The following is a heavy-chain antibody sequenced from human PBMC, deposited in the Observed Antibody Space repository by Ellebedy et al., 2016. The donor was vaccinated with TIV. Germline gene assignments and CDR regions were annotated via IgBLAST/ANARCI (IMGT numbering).Heavy chain of an antibody. CDR3: ARDRRGSYDY. D-gene: IGHD3-10*01. V-gene: IGHV4-59*01. CDR1: GASISTSY. CDR2: ISNTGRT. Sequence: MPSETLSLTCTVSGASISTSYWSWIRQTPGKGLEWIGYISNTGRTNYNPSLQSRVTISVDTSRNQLSLKLTSVTAAATAVYYCARDRRGSYDYWGQGTLITVSS. J-gene: IGHJ4*02.